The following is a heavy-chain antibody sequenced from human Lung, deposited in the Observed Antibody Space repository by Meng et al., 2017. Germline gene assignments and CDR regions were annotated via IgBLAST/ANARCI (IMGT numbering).Heavy chain of an antibody. Sequence: QGQLQQWGAGLLKPSETLSLPCVVAGGSFSDYYWSWIRQPPGKGLEWIGEINHSGSTNYNPSLESRATISVDTSQNNLSLKLSSVTAADSAVYYCARGPTTMAHDFDYWGQGTLVTVSS. J-gene: IGHJ4*02. D-gene: IGHD4-11*01. V-gene: IGHV4-34*01. CDR1: GGSFSDYY. CDR2: INHSGST. CDR3: ARGPTTMAHDFDY.